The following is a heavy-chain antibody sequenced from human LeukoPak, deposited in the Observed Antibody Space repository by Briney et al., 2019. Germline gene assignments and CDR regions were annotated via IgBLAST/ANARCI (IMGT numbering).Heavy chain of an antibody. CDR1: GGSISSSNW. Sequence: SETLSLTCAVSGGSISSSNWWSWVRQPPGKGLEWIGEIYHSGSTNYNPSLKSRVTISVDKSKNQFSLKLSSVTAADTAVYYCGADLTMVRGVPRWFDPWGQGTLVTVSS. CDR2: IYHSGST. J-gene: IGHJ5*02. D-gene: IGHD3-10*01. V-gene: IGHV4-4*02. CDR3: GADLTMVRGVPRWFDP.